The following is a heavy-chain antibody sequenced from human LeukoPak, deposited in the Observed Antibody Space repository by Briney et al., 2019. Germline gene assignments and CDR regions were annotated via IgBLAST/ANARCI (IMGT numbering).Heavy chain of an antibody. CDR1: GFTFSSYA. J-gene: IGHJ5*02. D-gene: IGHD1-26*01. Sequence: PGGSLRLSCAASGFTFSSYAMHWVRQAPGKGLEYVSAISSNGGSTYYANSVKGRFTISRDNSKNTLYLQMGSLRAEDMAVYYCARDGGRVGANWFDPSGQGTLVTVSS. CDR2: ISSNGGST. V-gene: IGHV3-64*01. CDR3: ARDGGRVGANWFDP.